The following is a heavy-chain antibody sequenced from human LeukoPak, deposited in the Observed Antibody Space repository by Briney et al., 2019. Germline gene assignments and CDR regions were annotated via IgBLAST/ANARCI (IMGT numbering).Heavy chain of an antibody. CDR3: ARVWRIGQPNNWFDP. J-gene: IGHJ5*02. D-gene: IGHD1-26*01. CDR2: INQSGST. Sequence: SETLSLTCASYGESLSGYHWTWMRQPPGKGLEWIGEINQSGSTNYNPSLKSRVTISVDTSKNQFSLKLSSVTAADTAVYYCARVWRIGQPNNWFDPWGQGTLVTVSS. V-gene: IGHV4-34*01. CDR1: GESLSGYH.